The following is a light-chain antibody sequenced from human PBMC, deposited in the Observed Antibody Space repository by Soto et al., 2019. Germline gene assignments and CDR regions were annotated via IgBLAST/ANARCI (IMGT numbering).Light chain of an antibody. CDR1: QSISTY. CDR2: DAS. J-gene: IGKJ4*01. Sequence: EIVLTQSPATLSLSPGERATLSCRASQSISTYLAWYQQKPGQAPRLLIYDASKRATGIPARFGGSGSGTDCTLTISSLEPEEFAVYYCQQRSNWPPPFGGGTKVEIK. V-gene: IGKV3-11*01. CDR3: QQRSNWPPP.